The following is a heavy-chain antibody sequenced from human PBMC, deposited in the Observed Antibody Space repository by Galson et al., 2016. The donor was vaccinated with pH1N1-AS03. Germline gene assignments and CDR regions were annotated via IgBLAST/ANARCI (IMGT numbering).Heavy chain of an antibody. V-gene: IGHV3-64*01. CDR2: ISGNGFST. Sequence: SLRLSCAASGFTFSSYAMHWVRQAPGKGLEYVSAISGNGFSTYYANSVKGRFTISRDNSKNTLYLQMGSQRAEDMAVYYCARGPVSYSNYWFPPPDYWGQGTLVTVSS. J-gene: IGHJ4*02. CDR1: GFTFSSYA. CDR3: ARGPVSYSNYWFPPPDY. D-gene: IGHD6-13*01.